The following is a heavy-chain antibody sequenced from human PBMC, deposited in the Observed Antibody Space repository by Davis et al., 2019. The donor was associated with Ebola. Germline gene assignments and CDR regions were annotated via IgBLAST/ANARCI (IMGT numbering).Heavy chain of an antibody. D-gene: IGHD6-19*01. Sequence: GESLKISCAASGFTFSSYAMSWVRQAPGKGLEWVSAISGSGGSTYHADSVKGRFTISRDNSKNTLYLQMNSLRAEDTAVYYCAKGYSSGWFPWFDPWGQGTLVTVSS. CDR2: ISGSGGST. V-gene: IGHV3-23*01. CDR1: GFTFSSYA. CDR3: AKGYSSGWFPWFDP. J-gene: IGHJ5*02.